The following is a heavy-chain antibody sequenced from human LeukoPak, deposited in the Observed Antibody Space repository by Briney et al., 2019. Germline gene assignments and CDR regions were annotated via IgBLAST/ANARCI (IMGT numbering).Heavy chain of an antibody. CDR3: ARVLGSGSYYIYVFDY. CDR2: IRYDGSDK. V-gene: IGHV3-33*01. CDR1: GFTFSNYV. Sequence: PGRSLRLSCAASGFTFSNYVMHWVRQAPGKGLEWVAVIRYDGSDKFYADSVKGRLTISRDNSKNTLYLQMNSLRAEDTAVYYCARVLGSGSYYIYVFDYWGQGTLVTVSS. D-gene: IGHD1-26*01. J-gene: IGHJ4*02.